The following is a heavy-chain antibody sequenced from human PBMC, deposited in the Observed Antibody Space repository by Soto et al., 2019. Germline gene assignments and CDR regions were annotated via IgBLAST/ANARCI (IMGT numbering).Heavy chain of an antibody. CDR2: IYYSGST. V-gene: IGHV4-61*01. Sequence: SETLSLTCLVSGGSVSSNSYYWSWIRQPPGKGLEWIGYIYYSGSTNYNPSLKSRVTISVDTSKNQFSLKLSSVTAADTAVYYCARVPYYYDSSGYEYAFDIWGQGTMVTVSS. CDR1: GGSVSSNSYY. D-gene: IGHD3-22*01. CDR3: ARVPYYYDSSGYEYAFDI. J-gene: IGHJ3*02.